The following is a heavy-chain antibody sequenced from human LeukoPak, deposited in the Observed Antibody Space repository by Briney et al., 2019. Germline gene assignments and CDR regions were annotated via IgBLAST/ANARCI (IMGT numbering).Heavy chain of an antibody. CDR1: GGDFSGYY. CDR3: ARARGMVRNFDY. D-gene: IGHD5-18*01. Sequence: PSETLSLTCAVYGGDFSGYYWSWIRQPPGKGLEWIGEINHSGSTNYNPSLKSRVTISVDKSKNQFSLKLSSVTAADTAVYYCARARGMVRNFDYWGQGTLVTVSS. CDR2: INHSGST. J-gene: IGHJ4*02. V-gene: IGHV4-34*01.